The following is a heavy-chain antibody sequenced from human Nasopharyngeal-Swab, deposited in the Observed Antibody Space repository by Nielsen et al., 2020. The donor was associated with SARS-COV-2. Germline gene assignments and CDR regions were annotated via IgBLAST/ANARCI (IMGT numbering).Heavy chain of an antibody. V-gene: IGHV3-48*03. Sequence: GESLKISCAASRFTFSSYEMNWVRQAPGKGLEWVSYISSSGSTIYYADSVKGRFTISRDNAKNSLYLQMNSLRAEDTAVYYCARDFGFCSSTSCSLLTFDYWGQGTLVTVSS. CDR1: RFTFSSYE. CDR2: ISSSGSTI. D-gene: IGHD2-2*01. J-gene: IGHJ4*02. CDR3: ARDFGFCSSTSCSLLTFDY.